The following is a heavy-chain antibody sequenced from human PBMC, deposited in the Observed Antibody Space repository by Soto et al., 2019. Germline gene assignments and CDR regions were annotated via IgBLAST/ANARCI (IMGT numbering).Heavy chain of an antibody. CDR3: AKDLRFLEWLLPQGIYGMDV. CDR1: GFTFSSYG. Sequence: GGSLRLSCAASGFTFSSYGMHWVRQAPGKGLEWVAVISYDGSNKYYADSVKGRFTISRDNSKSTLYLQMNSLRAEDTAVYYCAKDLRFLEWLLPQGIYGMDVWGQGTTVTVSS. CDR2: ISYDGSNK. V-gene: IGHV3-30*18. D-gene: IGHD3-3*01. J-gene: IGHJ6*02.